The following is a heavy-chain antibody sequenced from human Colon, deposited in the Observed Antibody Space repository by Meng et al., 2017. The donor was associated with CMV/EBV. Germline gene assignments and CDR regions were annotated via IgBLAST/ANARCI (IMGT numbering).Heavy chain of an antibody. J-gene: IGHJ4*02. CDR2: IIPSDGAT. Sequence: YYIHWVRQAPGRGLEWMGVIIPSDGATNYAQTFEGRVTMTRDTATNTVYMQLSSLTSDDTALYFCARERPYEGDCGDGCRSDYFDSWGQGTLVTVSS. D-gene: IGHD2-21*01. CDR1: YY. V-gene: IGHV1-46*01. CDR3: ARERPYEGDCGDGCRSDYFDS.